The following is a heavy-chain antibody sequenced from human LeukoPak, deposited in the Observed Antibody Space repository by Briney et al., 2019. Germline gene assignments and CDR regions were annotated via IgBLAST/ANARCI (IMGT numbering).Heavy chain of an antibody. CDR1: GFTFSRQH. D-gene: IGHD4-17*01. CDR3: ARDGTTVTTNYYYRMDV. J-gene: IGHJ6*02. V-gene: IGHV3-48*03. Sequence: GGSLRLSCAAPGFTFSRQHMNWVRQAPGKGLEWVSYISISGSTIYYADSVKGRFTISRDNAKNSLYLQMNSLRAEDTAVYYCARDGTTVTTNYYYRMDVSGQGTTVTVSS. CDR2: ISISGSTI.